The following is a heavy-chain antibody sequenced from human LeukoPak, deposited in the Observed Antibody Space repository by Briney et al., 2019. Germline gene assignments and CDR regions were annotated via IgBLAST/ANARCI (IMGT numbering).Heavy chain of an antibody. Sequence: SETLSLTCTVSGGSISSGDYYWSWIRQPPGKGLEWIGYIYYSGSTYYNPSLKSRVTISVDTSKNQFSLKLSSVTAADTAVYYCARVPRGVLSGYDLIVDYWGQGTLVTVSS. CDR3: ARVPRGVLSGYDLIVDY. CDR2: IYYSGST. V-gene: IGHV4-30-4*08. D-gene: IGHD5-12*01. CDR1: GGSISSGDYY. J-gene: IGHJ4*02.